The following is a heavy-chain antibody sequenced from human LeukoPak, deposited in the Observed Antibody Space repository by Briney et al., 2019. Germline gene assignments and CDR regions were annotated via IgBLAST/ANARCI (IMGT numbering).Heavy chain of an antibody. Sequence: GGSLRLSCAASGFTFDDYGMSWVRQAPGKGLEWVSGINWNGGSTGYADSVKGRFTISRDNAKSSLYLQMNSLRAEDTALYYCARGSGNPSGVDYWGQGTLVTVSS. J-gene: IGHJ4*02. CDR2: INWNGGST. CDR3: ARGSGNPSGVDY. D-gene: IGHD3-10*01. CDR1: GFTFDDYG. V-gene: IGHV3-20*04.